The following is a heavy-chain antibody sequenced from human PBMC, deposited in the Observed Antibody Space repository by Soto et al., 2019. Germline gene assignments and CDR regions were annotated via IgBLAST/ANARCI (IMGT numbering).Heavy chain of an antibody. J-gene: IGHJ5*02. CDR3: AKTGHIVVAPADKNWFDP. CDR1: GFVCSDYA. D-gene: IGHD2-2*01. V-gene: IGHV3-23*01. CDR2: VSGSGGST. Sequence: GGSLRLSCAASGFVCSDYAMSWVGQAPGEGLEWVSTVSGSGGSTYYADSVKGRFTISRDNSKNTLYLQMNSLRVDDTALYYCAKTGHIVVAPADKNWFDPWGQGTLVTVSS.